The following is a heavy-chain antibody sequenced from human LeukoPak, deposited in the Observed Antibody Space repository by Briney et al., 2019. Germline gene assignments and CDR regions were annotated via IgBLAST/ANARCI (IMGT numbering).Heavy chain of an antibody. J-gene: IGHJ4*02. CDR1: GYGFTSYW. CDR3: ARQDGNSKYYFDY. D-gene: IGHD1-1*01. V-gene: IGHV5-51*01. CDR2: IYPGDSDT. Sequence: ESLKISCKGSGYGFTSYWIGWVRQLPGKGLEWMGIIYPGDSDTRYRPSFQGQVTISVDKSISTAYLQWSSLKASDTAMYYCARQDGNSKYYFDYWGQGTLVTVSS.